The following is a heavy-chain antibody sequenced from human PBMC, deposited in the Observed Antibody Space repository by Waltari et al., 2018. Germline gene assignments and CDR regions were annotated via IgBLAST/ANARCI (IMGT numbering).Heavy chain of an antibody. CDR2: LKPKLVMG. J-gene: IGHJ3*01. V-gene: IGHV1-8*02. CDR1: GYTFINYD. D-gene: IGHD3-22*01. CDR3: ARDYDTSTLYVENAFDV. Sequence: QVQLVQSGAEVKKPGASVRVSCKASGYTFINYDINWVRQAPGQGLEWMGWLKPKLVMGGYEQKFPGRVSMTSEASSRTAYMELSGLTPDDTAVYYCARDYDTSTLYVENAFDVWGQGTVVTVSS.